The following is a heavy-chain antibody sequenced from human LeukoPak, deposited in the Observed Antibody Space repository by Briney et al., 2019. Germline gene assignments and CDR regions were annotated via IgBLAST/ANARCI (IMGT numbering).Heavy chain of an antibody. CDR2: ISAYNGNT. V-gene: IGHV1-18*01. D-gene: IGHD5-18*01. Sequence: ASVKVSCKASGYTFTSYGISWVRQAPGQGLEWMGWISAYNGNTNYAQKLQGRVTMTTDTSTSTAYMELRSLRSEDTAVYYCARGGYSYGYNYYYYYMDVWGKGTTVTVSS. CDR3: ARGGYSYGYNYYYYYMDV. J-gene: IGHJ6*03. CDR1: GYTFTSYG.